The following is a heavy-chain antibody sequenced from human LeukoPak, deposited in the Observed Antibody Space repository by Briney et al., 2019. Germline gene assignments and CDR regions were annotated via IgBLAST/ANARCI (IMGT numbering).Heavy chain of an antibody. Sequence: PRGSLRLSCAASGFTFSSYFMNWVRQAPGKGLEWVSSISSSSSYIYYADSVKGRFTISRDNAKNSLYLQMNSLRAEDTAVYYCARDRGGAAFDYWGQGTLVTVSS. CDR2: ISSSSSYI. D-gene: IGHD3-16*01. J-gene: IGHJ4*02. CDR3: ARDRGGAAFDY. CDR1: GFTFSSYF. V-gene: IGHV3-21*01.